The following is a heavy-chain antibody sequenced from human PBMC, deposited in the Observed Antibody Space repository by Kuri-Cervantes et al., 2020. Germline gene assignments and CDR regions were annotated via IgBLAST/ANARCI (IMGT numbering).Heavy chain of an antibody. CDR2: FDPEDGET. Sequence: ASVKVSCKVSGYTLTELSMHWVRQAPGKGLEWMGGFDPEDGETIYAQKFQGRVTMAEDTSTDTAYMELSSLRSEDTAVYYCARGYYYDFGGDYWGQGTLVTVSS. J-gene: IGHJ4*02. V-gene: IGHV1-24*01. CDR1: GYTLTELS. CDR3: ARGYYYDFGGDY. D-gene: IGHD3-22*01.